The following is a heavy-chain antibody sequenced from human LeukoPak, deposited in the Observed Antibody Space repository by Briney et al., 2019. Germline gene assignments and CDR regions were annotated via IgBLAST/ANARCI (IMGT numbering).Heavy chain of an antibody. CDR2: IYNSGST. CDR3: ARARGATIFQSAFDI. V-gene: IGHV4-59*01. CDR1: GGSISSYY. Sequence: SETLSLTCTVSGGSISSYYWSWIRQPPGKGLEWIGYIYNSGSTNYNSSLKSRVTISANTSKNQFSLKLSSVTAADTAVYYCARARGATIFQSAFDIWGQGTMVTVSS. J-gene: IGHJ3*02. D-gene: IGHD5-24*01.